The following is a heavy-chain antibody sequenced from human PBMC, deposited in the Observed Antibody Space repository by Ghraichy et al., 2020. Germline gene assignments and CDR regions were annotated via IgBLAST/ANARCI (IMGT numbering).Heavy chain of an antibody. J-gene: IGHJ4*02. CDR3: ANWAYDSSVGKGL. CDR2: ISGSGGST. D-gene: IGHD3-22*01. Sequence: GGSLILSCAASRFTFSNYAMSWVRQAPGKGLEWVSAISGSGGSTYYADSVKGRFTISRDNSKNTLYLQMNSLRAEDTAVYYCANWAYDSSVGKGLCGQGTLLTVPS. CDR1: RFTFSNYA. V-gene: IGHV3-23*01.